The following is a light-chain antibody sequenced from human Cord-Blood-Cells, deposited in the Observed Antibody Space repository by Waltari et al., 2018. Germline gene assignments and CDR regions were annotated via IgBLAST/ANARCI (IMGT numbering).Light chain of an antibody. CDR1: QSVRSSY. J-gene: IGKJ5*01. CDR2: GAS. CDR3: QQYGSSPIT. V-gene: IGKV3-20*01. Sequence: EIVLTQSPGTLSLSPGERATLSCRASQSVRSSYLACYQQKPGQAPRLLIYGASSRATCIPDRFSGSGSGTDFTLTISRLEPEDFAVYYCQQYGSSPITFGQGTRLEIK.